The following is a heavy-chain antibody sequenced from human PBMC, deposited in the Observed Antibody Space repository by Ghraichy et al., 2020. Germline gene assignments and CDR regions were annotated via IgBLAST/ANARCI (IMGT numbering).Heavy chain of an antibody. V-gene: IGHV4-30-2*01. CDR1: GGSISSDTYS. CDR2: IYHSGTT. D-gene: IGHD3-22*01. CDR3: ARERGGYYDRSGHYYGGAFDI. Sequence: SETLSLTCAVSGGSISSDTYSWSWIRQPPGKGLEWIGYIYHSGTTYSNPSLKSRVTISVDKSKNQFSLKMNFVTAADTAVYFCARERGGYYDRSGHYYGGAFDIWGQGTMVTVSS. J-gene: IGHJ3*02.